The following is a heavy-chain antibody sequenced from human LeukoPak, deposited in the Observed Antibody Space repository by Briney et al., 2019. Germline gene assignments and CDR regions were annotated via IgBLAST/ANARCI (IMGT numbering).Heavy chain of an antibody. CDR1: GGSISSYY. Sequence: SETLSLTCTVSGGSISSYYWSWIRQPPGKGLEWIGYIYYSGSTNYNPSLKSRVTISVDTSKNQFSLKLSSVTAADTAVYYCARRVRYCSSTSCKWGGFYWGQGTLVTVSS. V-gene: IGHV4-59*08. CDR3: ARRVRYCSSTSCKWGGFY. J-gene: IGHJ4*02. CDR2: IYYSGST. D-gene: IGHD2-2*01.